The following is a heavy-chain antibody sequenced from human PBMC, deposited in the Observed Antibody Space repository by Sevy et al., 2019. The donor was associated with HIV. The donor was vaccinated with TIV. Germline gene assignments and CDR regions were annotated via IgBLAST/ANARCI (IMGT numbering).Heavy chain of an antibody. Sequence: GESLKISCKASGYTFTSYAMNWVRQAPGQGLEWMGWINTNTGNPTYAQGFTGRFVFSLDTSVSTAYLQISSLKAEDTAVYYCARGDTDMATGYFDYWGQGTLVTVSS. CDR3: ARGDTDMATGYFDY. V-gene: IGHV7-4-1*02. CDR2: INTNTGNP. CDR1: GYTFTSYA. J-gene: IGHJ4*02. D-gene: IGHD5-18*01.